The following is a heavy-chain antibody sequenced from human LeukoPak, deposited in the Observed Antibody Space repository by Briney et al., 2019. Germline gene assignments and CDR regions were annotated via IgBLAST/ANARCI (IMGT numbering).Heavy chain of an antibody. V-gene: IGHV3-23*01. CDR1: GFTFSSYG. D-gene: IGHD1-26*01. CDR2: ISGSGGST. J-gene: IGHJ4*02. CDR3: AKANILIVGATAFDY. Sequence: PGGTLRLSCAASGFTFSSYGMSWVRQAPGKGLEWVSAISGSGGSTYYADSVKGRFTISRDNSKNTLYLQMDSLRAEDTAVYYCAKANILIVGATAFDYWGQGTLVTVSS.